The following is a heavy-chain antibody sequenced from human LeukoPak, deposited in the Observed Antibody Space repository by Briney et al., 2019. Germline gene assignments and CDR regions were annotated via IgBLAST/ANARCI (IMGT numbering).Heavy chain of an antibody. CDR3: VRGWRSGSLDS. D-gene: IGHD6-13*01. V-gene: IGHV3-74*01. J-gene: IGHJ4*02. CDR2: IHSGGTST. Sequence: GGSLRLSCAASGFTFNSYWMHWVRQAPGKGLVWVSRIHSGGTSTTYADFVEGRFTISRDNAKNTLSLQMNSLRDDDTAVYYCVRGWRSGSLDSWGQGTLVTVSS. CDR1: GFTFNSYW.